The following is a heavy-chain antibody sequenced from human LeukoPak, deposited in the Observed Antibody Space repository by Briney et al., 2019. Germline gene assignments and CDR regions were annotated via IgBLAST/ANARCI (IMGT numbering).Heavy chain of an antibody. CDR3: ARDRYYVLGY. CDR1: GFTFSMYG. V-gene: IGHV3-30*03. CDR2: IANDGKTT. D-gene: IGHD3-10*02. Sequence: QTGGSLRLSCAASGFTFSMYGTHWVRQAPGKGLEWVAVIANDGKTTYYADSVKGRFTISRDNSKNTLYLQMNSLRAEDTAVYYCARDRYYVLGYWGQGILVTVSS. J-gene: IGHJ4*02.